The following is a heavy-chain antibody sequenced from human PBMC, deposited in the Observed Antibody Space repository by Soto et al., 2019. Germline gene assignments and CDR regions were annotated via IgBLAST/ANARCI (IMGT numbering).Heavy chain of an antibody. CDR3: ARGRCSSTRCYCWVGNYYMDV. J-gene: IGHJ6*03. CDR2: INHSGST. D-gene: IGHD2-2*01. Sequence: QVQLQQWGAGLLKPSETLSLTCAVYGGSFSGYYWSWIRQPPGKGLEWIGEINHSGSTNYNPSLKRPVTISVDPSKNQFSLKLRSVTRAGPAVYYCARGRCSSTRCYCWVGNYYMDVWGKGTTVTVSS. V-gene: IGHV4-34*01. CDR1: GGSFSGYY.